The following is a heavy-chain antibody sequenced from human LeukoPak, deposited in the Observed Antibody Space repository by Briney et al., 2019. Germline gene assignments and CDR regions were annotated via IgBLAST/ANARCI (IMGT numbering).Heavy chain of an antibody. J-gene: IGHJ4*02. D-gene: IGHD6-6*01. V-gene: IGHV3-23*01. CDR3: AKWRNSAAARQGWDFDH. CDR2: ISGSGGST. Sequence: GGSLRLSCAASGLTFSSYAMSWVRQAPGKGLEWVSAISGSGGSTYYADSVKGRFTISRDNSKNTLYLQMNSLRAEDTAVYFCAKWRNSAAARQGWDFDHWGQGTLVTVSS. CDR1: GLTFSSYA.